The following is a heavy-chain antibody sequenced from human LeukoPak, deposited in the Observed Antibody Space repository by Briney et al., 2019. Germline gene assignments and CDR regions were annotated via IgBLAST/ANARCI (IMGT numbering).Heavy chain of an antibody. J-gene: IGHJ5*01. CDR2: IYPGDSDT. Sequence: GEPLKISCEASGYSFTNYWIGWVRQMPGKGLEWMGIIYPGDSDTRYRSSFQGQVTISADKSISIAYLQWSSLKASDTAIYYCARLNNWFDSWGQGTLVTVSS. V-gene: IGHV5-51*01. CDR1: GYSFTNYW. CDR3: ARLNNWFDS.